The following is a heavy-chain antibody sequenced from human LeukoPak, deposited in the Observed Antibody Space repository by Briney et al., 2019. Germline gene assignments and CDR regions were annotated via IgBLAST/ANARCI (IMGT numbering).Heavy chain of an antibody. Sequence: GGSLRLSCAASGFTFSSYWMYWVRQAPGKGLVWVSRINSDGSSTSYADSVKGRFTISRDNAKNTLYLQMNSLRAEDTAVYYCAREGVLRALDYWGQGTLVTVSS. CDR1: GFTFSSYW. D-gene: IGHD4/OR15-4a*01. CDR2: INSDGSST. V-gene: IGHV3-74*01. CDR3: AREGVLRALDY. J-gene: IGHJ4*02.